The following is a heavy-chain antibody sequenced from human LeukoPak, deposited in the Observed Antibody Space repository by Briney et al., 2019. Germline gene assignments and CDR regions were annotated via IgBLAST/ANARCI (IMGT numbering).Heavy chain of an antibody. CDR1: GFTFSNAW. Sequence: GGSLRLSCAASGFTFSNAWMSWVRQAPGKGLEWVGRFKSITDGGTTDYAAPVKGRFTISRDDSKNTLYLQMNSLKTEDTAVYYCTTDLGQWLAIRDNWFDPWGQGTLVTVSS. CDR3: TTDLGQWLAIRDNWFDP. D-gene: IGHD6-19*01. V-gene: IGHV3-15*01. J-gene: IGHJ5*02. CDR2: FKSITDGGTT.